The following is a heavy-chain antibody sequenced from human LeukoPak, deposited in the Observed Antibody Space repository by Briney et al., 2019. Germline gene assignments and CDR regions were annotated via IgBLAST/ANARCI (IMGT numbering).Heavy chain of an antibody. J-gene: IGHJ3*02. CDR1: GGTFSSYA. V-gene: IGHV1-69*05. CDR3: ARDPSPYYYDSSGYYYAGAFDI. CDR2: IIPIFGTA. Sequence: ASVKVSCKASGGTFSSYAISWVRQAPGQGLEWMGGIIPIFGTANYAQKFQGRVTITTDKSTSTAYMELSSLRSEDTAVYYCARDPSPYYYDSSGYYYAGAFDIWGQGTMVTVSS. D-gene: IGHD3-22*01.